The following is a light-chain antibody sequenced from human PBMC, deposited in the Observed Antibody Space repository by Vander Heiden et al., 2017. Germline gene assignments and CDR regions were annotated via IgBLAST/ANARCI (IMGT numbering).Light chain of an antibody. V-gene: IGLV2-11*01. Sequence: QSALPQPRSVSGSPGQSVTSSCTGTSSDVGAYNSVSWYQQHPGKAHKLIIYDVSGRPSGVPDRFSGSKSDNTASLTISGLQAEDEADYFCCSYSASYTLVLFGGGTKLTVL. CDR1: SSDVGAYNS. CDR3: CSYSASYTLVL. CDR2: DVS. J-gene: IGLJ2*01.